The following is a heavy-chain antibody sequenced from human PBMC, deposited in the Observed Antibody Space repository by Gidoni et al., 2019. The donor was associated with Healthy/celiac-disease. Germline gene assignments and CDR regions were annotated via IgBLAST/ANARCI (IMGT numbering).Heavy chain of an antibody. Sequence: QVQLQQWGAGLLKPSETLSLTCAVYGGSFSGYYWSWIRQPPGKGLELIGEINHSGSTNYNPSLKSRVTISVDTSKNQFSLKLSSVTAADTAVYYCASDFVVPAAIRSGWFDPWGQGTLVTVSS. CDR2: INHSGST. D-gene: IGHD2-2*02. CDR1: GGSFSGYY. J-gene: IGHJ5*02. V-gene: IGHV4-34*01. CDR3: ASDFVVPAAIRSGWFDP.